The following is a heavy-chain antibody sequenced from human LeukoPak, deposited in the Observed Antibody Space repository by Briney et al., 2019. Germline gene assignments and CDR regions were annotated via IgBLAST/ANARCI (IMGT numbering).Heavy chain of an antibody. CDR1: GFTFCSHA. CDR2: IYENGGTT. D-gene: IGHD2-21*01. CDR3: AKDFRIGYSAHFDY. J-gene: IGHJ4*02. Sequence: GGSLRLSCVGSGFTFCSHAMSWVRQAPEKGLEFVSGIYENGGTTYYADSVKGRFSISRDNSKNTLYLQMDSLRGEDTAVYYCAKDFRIGYSAHFDYWGQGILVTVSS. V-gene: IGHV3-23*01.